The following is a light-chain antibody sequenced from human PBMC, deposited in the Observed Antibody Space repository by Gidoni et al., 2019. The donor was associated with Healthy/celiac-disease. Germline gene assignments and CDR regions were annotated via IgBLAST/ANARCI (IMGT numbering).Light chain of an antibody. V-gene: IGKV1-39*01. CDR3: QQSYSTPYT. Sequence: DIQMTQSPSSLSASVGDRVTITCRASQIISTYLNWYQQKPGKAPKLLIYAASSLQSGVPPRFSGSGSGTDFTLTISSLQPEDFATYYCQQSYSTPYTFGQGTKLEIK. J-gene: IGKJ2*01. CDR2: AAS. CDR1: QIISTY.